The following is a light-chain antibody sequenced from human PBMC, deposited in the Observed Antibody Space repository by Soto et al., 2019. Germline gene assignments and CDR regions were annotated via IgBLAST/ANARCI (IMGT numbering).Light chain of an antibody. CDR1: QTISRW. CDR3: HSRA. CDR2: DAS. Sequence: IQVTQAPSTLSASVGDEVTITCRASQTISRWLAWYQQKPGRAPKLLVYDASTLESGVPSRFSGSGSETEFTLSISRLQPDDFATYFCHSRAFAQGTRLEIK. J-gene: IGKJ5*01. V-gene: IGKV1-5*01.